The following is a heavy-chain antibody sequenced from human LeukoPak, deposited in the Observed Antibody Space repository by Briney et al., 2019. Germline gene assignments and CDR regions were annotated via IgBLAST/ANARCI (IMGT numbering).Heavy chain of an antibody. Sequence: GGSLRLSCAASGFTFSGYAMSWVRQAPGKGLDCVSSTSDSGGSTYYADSVKGRFTISRDNSKNTLYLQMNSLRADDTAVYYCAKYRYYGSGSSFPDSWGQGTLVTVSS. D-gene: IGHD3-10*01. CDR2: TSDSGGST. V-gene: IGHV3-23*01. J-gene: IGHJ4*02. CDR1: GFTFSGYA. CDR3: AKYRYYGSGSSFPDS.